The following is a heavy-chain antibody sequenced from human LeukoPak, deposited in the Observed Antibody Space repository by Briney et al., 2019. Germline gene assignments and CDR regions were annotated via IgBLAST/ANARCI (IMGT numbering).Heavy chain of an antibody. D-gene: IGHD6-19*01. CDR1: G. CDR2: IWYDGSRD. J-gene: IGHJ4*02. V-gene: IGHV3-33*01. Sequence: GMNXVXQAXXXXLXWVTLIWYDGSRDYYVDFVKGRFTVSRDNSRNTLYLQMRNLRAEDTAVYYCATVRGSDWYMDYWGQGTLVTVSS. CDR3: ATVRGSDWYMDY.